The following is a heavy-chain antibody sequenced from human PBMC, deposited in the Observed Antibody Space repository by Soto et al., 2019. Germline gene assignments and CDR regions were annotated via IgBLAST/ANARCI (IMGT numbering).Heavy chain of an antibody. CDR3: ARDVAVPGESDRFDY. V-gene: IGHV4-4*02. CDR1: GDSITTNKW. Sequence: SETLSLTCAVSGDSITTNKWWSWVRQPPGKGLEWIGEVYHNGLTNYNASLKSRVTMSVDTSKNQFSLKLTSVTAADTAIYYCARDVAVPGESDRFDYWGQGTLVTVSS. CDR2: VYHNGLT. D-gene: IGHD6-19*01. J-gene: IGHJ4*02.